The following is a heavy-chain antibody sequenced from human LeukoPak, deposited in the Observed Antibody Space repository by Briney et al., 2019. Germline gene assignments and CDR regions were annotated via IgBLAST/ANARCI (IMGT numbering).Heavy chain of an antibody. CDR1: GFTFSRYW. Sequence: GGSQRLSCADSGFTFSRYWMSWVRQAPGKGLQWVAVISYDGGKKYYADSVKGRFTISRDNSKNTLYLQMNSLRAEDTAVYYCAKGPYDFWSGYYWLYWGQGTLVTVSS. CDR3: AKGPYDFWSGYYWLY. D-gene: IGHD3-3*01. V-gene: IGHV3-30*18. J-gene: IGHJ4*02. CDR2: ISYDGGKK.